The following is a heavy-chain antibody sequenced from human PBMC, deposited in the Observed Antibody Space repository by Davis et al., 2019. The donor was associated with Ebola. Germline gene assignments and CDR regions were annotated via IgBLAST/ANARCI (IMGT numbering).Heavy chain of an antibody. J-gene: IGHJ6*04. CDR3: ARDRGEWELLGGMDV. CDR2: ISYDGSNK. D-gene: IGHD1-26*01. CDR1: GFTFSSYG. Sequence: PGGSLRLSCAASGFTFSSYGMHWVRQAPGKGLEWVAVISYDGSNKYYADSVKGRFTISRDNSKNTLYLQMNSLRAEDTAVYYCARDRGEWELLGGMDVWGKGTTVTVSS. V-gene: IGHV3-30*03.